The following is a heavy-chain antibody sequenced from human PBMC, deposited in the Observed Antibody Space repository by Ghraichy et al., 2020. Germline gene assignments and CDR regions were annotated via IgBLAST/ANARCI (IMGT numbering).Heavy chain of an antibody. D-gene: IGHD1-14*01. Sequence: ASVKVSCKASGYTFTSYAMNWVRQAPGQGLEWMGWIIPKSGATNYAPKFQGRVTMTRDTSISTAYMDLSSLTSDDTAVYYCARDPYIAGDYWGQGTLVTVSS. J-gene: IGHJ4*02. CDR3: ARDPYIAGDY. CDR2: IIPKSGAT. V-gene: IGHV1-2*02. CDR1: GYTFTSYA.